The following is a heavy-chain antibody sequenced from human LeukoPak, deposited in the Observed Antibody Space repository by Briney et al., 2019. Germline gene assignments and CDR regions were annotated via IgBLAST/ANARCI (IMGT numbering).Heavy chain of an antibody. CDR2: ISGYSDDT. V-gene: IGHV1-18*01. CDR3: ASYSGYDGGLDP. J-gene: IGHJ5*02. D-gene: IGHD5-12*01. CDR1: GYTFINYG. Sequence: ASVKVSCKASGYTFINYGISWVRQAPGQGLEWMGWISGYSDDTDYAQKFQGRVTMTTDTSTSTAYMELRSLRSDDTAVYYCASYSGYDGGLDPWGQGTLVTVSS.